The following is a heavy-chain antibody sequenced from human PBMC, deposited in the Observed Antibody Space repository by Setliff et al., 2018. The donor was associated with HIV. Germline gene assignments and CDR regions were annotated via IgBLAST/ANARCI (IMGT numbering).Heavy chain of an antibody. CDR2: IPHSGST. Sequence: SETLSLTCAVSGYYIRSGYYWGWIRQPPGKGLEWIGTIPHSGSTYYSPSLKSRLSMSVDTSKNQFSLKLTSVTAADTAVYYCARDGRDVHYWGQGTLVTVSS. V-gene: IGHV4-38-2*02. CDR3: ARDGRDVHY. CDR1: GYYIRSGYY. J-gene: IGHJ4*02.